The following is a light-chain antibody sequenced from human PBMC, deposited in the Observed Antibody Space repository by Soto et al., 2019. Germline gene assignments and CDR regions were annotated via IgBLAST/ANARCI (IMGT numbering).Light chain of an antibody. J-gene: IGKJ5*01. CDR3: QQYYSYPIT. Sequence: DIQITPSPSPMSASVGDRVTITCRASQSISSYLAWYQQKPGKAPKLLIYKASILESGVPSRFSGSGSGTEFTLTISSLQPDDFATYYCQQYYSYPITFGQGTRLENK. CDR2: KAS. CDR1: QSISSY. V-gene: IGKV1-5*03.